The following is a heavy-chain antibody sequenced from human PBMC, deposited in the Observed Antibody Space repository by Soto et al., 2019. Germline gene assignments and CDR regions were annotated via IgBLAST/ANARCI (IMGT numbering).Heavy chain of an antibody. CDR2: ISGSGGST. CDR3: TRDRKGETNGSAY. Sequence: GGSLRLSCAASGFTFSSYAMSWVLQAPGKGLEWVSAISGSGGSTYYADSLKGRFTISRDSPKSTLYLQMNSLRAEDTAVYYCTRDRKGETNGSAYRGQGTLATVSS. CDR1: GFTFSSYA. J-gene: IGHJ4*02. V-gene: IGHV3-23*01.